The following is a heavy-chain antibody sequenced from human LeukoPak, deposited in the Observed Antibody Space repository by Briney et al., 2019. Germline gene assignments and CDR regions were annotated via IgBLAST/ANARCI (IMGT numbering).Heavy chain of an antibody. J-gene: IGHJ6*02. V-gene: IGHV1-18*01. Sequence: GASVKVSCKASGYTFTSYGISWVRQAPGQGLEWMGWISAYNGNTNYAQKFQGRVTMTRNTSISTAYMELSSLRSEDTAVYYCARTLRGGNHVRVYYYGMDVWGQGTTVTVSS. CDR3: ARTLRGGNHVRVYYYGMDV. D-gene: IGHD3-10*01. CDR2: ISAYNGNT. CDR1: GYTFTSYG.